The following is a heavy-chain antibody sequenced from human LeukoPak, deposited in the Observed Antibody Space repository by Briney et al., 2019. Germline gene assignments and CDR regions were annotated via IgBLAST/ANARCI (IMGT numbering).Heavy chain of an antibody. D-gene: IGHD6-19*01. V-gene: IGHV4-4*08. CDR3: ASGAGWLIDY. J-gene: IGHJ4*02. CDR2: IDNSGST. Sequence: SETLSLTCTVSGGHIDSFFWNWIRQPPGKGLEWIGYIDNSGSTKYSPSLKSRITTSRDTSKKQSSLKLTSVTAADTAMYYCASGAGWLIDYWGQGTLVSVSS. CDR1: GGHIDSFF.